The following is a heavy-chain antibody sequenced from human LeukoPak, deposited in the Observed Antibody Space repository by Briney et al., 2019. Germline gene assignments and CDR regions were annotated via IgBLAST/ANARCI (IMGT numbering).Heavy chain of an antibody. V-gene: IGHV3-23*01. J-gene: IGHJ3*01. CDR1: GFTFRSSA. CDR2: ISGSGDST. D-gene: IGHD2-2*01. CDR3: ARTEYCTPTSCKYASF. Sequence: GGSLRLSCAASGFTFRSSAMSWVRQAPGKGPEWVSAISGSGDSTYYADSVKGRFTISRDNSKNTLYLQMNSLRAEDTAVYYCARTEYCTPTSCKYASFWGQGTMVTVSS.